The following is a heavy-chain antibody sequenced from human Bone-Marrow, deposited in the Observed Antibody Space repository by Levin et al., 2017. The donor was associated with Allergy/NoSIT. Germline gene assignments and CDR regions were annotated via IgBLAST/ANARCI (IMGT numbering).Heavy chain of an antibody. CDR1: GGSISSSSYY. CDR3: ARQPGWGDRGSGNEYYMDV. Sequence: SQTLSLTCTVSGGSISSSSYYWGWIRQPPGKGLGWIGSIYYSGRTYYNPSLKSRVTISVDTPKNQFSLKLSSVTAADTAVYYGARQPGWGDRGSGNEYYMDVWGKGTTVTVSS. J-gene: IGHJ6*03. D-gene: IGHD3-10*01. CDR2: IYYSGRT. V-gene: IGHV4-39*01.